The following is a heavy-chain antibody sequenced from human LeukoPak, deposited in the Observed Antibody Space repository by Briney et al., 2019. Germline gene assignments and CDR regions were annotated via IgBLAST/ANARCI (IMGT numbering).Heavy chain of an antibody. J-gene: IGHJ1*01. CDR1: GYTFTSYY. CDR3: ARDPLSSVGATIGHFQH. D-gene: IGHD1-26*01. CDR2: INPSGGST. Sequence: ALVKVSCKASGYTFTSYYMHWVRRAPGQGLEWMGIINPSGGSTSYAQKFQGRVTMTRDTSTSTVYMELSSLRSEDTAVYYCARDPLSSVGATIGHFQHWGQGTLVTVSS. V-gene: IGHV1-46*01.